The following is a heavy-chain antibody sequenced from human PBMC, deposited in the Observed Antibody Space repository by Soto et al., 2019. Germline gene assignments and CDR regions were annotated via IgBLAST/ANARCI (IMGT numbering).Heavy chain of an antibody. V-gene: IGHV1-69*08. CDR1: GGTFSSYT. J-gene: IGHJ5*02. CDR2: IIPILGIA. Sequence: QVQLVQSGAEVKKPGSSVKVSCKASGGTFSSYTISWVRQAPGQGLEWMGRIIPILGIANYAQKFQGRVTITADKSTSTAYMELSSLRSEDTAVYYCARDVGYRSSWYEEDWFDPWGQGTLVTVSS. CDR3: ARDVGYRSSWYEEDWFDP. D-gene: IGHD6-13*01.